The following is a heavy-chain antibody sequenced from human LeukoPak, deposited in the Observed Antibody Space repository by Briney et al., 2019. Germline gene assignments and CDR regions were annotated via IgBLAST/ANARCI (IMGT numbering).Heavy chain of an antibody. D-gene: IGHD5-18*01. V-gene: IGHV1-69*05. Sequence: SVKVSCKSSGGTFSSYAISWVRQAPGQGLEWMGGIIPIFGTANYAQKFQGRVTITTDESTSTAYMELSSLRSEDTAVYYCASLRRGYSYPWWFDPWGQGTLVTVSS. CDR2: IIPIFGTA. J-gene: IGHJ5*02. CDR3: ASLRRGYSYPWWFDP. CDR1: GGTFSSYA.